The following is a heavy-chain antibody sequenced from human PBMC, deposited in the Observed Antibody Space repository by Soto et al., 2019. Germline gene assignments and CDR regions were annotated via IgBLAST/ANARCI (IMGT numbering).Heavy chain of an antibody. V-gene: IGHV1-69*02. CDR2: INPILSMS. J-gene: IGHJ4*02. CDR1: GDTFTFYS. D-gene: IGHD2-15*01. Sequence: QVQLVQSGAEVKRPGSSVKVSCKASGDTFTFYSLNWVRQAPGLGLEWMGRINPILSMSNYAKRFQGRVTMTADKSTCTAYMEPSILRSEDRAIYCWGSLYLSGYRAFDYWGQGALVTVSS. CDR3: GSLYLSGYRAFDY.